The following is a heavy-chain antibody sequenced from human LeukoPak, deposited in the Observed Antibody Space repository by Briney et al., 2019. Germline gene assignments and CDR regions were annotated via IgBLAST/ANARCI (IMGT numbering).Heavy chain of an antibody. J-gene: IGHJ4*02. Sequence: GGSLRLSCVASGVTSRNSWMHWVRQAPGKGLEWVSGISGSGGSTYYADSVKGRFTISRDNSKNTLYLQMNSPRAEDTAVYYCAKDGREWPRSLDYWGQGTLVTVSS. V-gene: IGHV3-23*01. CDR1: GVTSRNSW. CDR2: ISGSGGST. CDR3: AKDGREWPRSLDY. D-gene: IGHD5-12*01.